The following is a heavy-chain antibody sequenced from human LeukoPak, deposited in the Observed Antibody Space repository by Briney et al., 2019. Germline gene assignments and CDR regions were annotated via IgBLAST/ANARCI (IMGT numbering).Heavy chain of an antibody. Sequence: SVKVSCKASGGTFSSYAISWVRQAPGQGLEWMGGIIPIFGAANYAQKFQGRVTITTDESTSTAYMELSSLRSEDTAVYYCARAVPGYCSSTSCPIDYYYMDVWGKGTTVTVS. CDR3: ARAVPGYCSSTSCPIDYYYMDV. D-gene: IGHD2-2*01. V-gene: IGHV1-69*05. J-gene: IGHJ6*03. CDR2: IIPIFGAA. CDR1: GGTFSSYA.